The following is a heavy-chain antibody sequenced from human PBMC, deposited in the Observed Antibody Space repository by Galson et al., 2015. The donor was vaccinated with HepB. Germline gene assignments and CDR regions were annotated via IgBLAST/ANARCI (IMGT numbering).Heavy chain of an antibody. D-gene: IGHD2-15*01. V-gene: IGHV1-69*02. CDR3: AGSCSGGSCYSGGYYYGMDV. CDR1: GGTFSSYT. Sequence: SVKVSCKASGGTFSSYTISWVRQAPGQGLEWMGRIIPILGIANYAQKFQGRVTITADKSTSTAYMELSSLRSEDTAVYYCAGSCSGGSCYSGGYYYGMDVWGQGTTVTVSS. CDR2: IIPILGIA. J-gene: IGHJ6*02.